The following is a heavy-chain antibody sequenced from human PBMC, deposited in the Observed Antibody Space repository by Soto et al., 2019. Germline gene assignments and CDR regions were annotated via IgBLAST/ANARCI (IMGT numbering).Heavy chain of an antibody. Sequence: EVQLLESGGGLVQPGGSLRLSCAVSGFSFSNSAMTWVRQAPWKGLEWVSGISGSGDITYNTDSVKGRFAISRDTSKNVVYLQMRSLRAEDTAVYYCAKVPQWVLRYHDWFFDYWGQGTLVTVSS. D-gene: IGHD3-9*01. CDR2: ISGSGDIT. CDR1: GFSFSNSA. J-gene: IGHJ4*02. CDR3: AKVPQWVLRYHDWFFDY. V-gene: IGHV3-23*01.